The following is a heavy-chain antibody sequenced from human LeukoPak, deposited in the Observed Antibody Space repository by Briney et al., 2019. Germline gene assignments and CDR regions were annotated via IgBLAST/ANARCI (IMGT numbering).Heavy chain of an antibody. CDR1: GFTFSNYA. CDR2: IGIRSLTP. Sequence: GGSLRLSCAASGFTFSNYAMTWVRQAPGRGLEWVSAIGIRSLTPTYAQSVKGRFTISRDDSKNTLCLQMNSLRVEDTAIYYCAKDFRCDWWGQGTLVTVSS. J-gene: IGHJ4*02. V-gene: IGHV3-23*01. CDR3: AKDFRCDW. D-gene: IGHD2-21*01.